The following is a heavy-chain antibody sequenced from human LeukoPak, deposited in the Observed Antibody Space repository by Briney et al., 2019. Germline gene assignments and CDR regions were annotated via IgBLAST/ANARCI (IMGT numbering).Heavy chain of an antibody. CDR1: GFTFSSYW. Sequence: PGGSLRLSCAASGFTFSSYWMSWVRQAPGKGLEWVANTNQEGSEKYYVDSVKGRFTIFKDNAKNSLYLQMNSLRAGDTAVYYCARDPKWLDYWGQGTQVTVSS. D-gene: IGHD5-12*01. CDR3: ARDPKWLDY. J-gene: IGHJ4*02. CDR2: TNQEGSEK. V-gene: IGHV3-7*01.